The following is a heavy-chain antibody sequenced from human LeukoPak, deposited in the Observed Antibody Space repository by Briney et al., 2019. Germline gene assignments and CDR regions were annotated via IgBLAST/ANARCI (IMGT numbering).Heavy chain of an antibody. V-gene: IGHV3-21*01. CDR1: GFIFSTHS. J-gene: IGHJ4*02. Sequence: GGSLRLSCAASGFIFSTHSMSWVRQSPAKGLEWVSSISSGGSHIYYADSVKGRFTISRDNARNSLFLQMNSLRAEDTAVYYCVRDFRTQLDGYSPPYHFDYWGQGALDTVSS. CDR3: VRDFRTQLDGYSPPYHFDY. CDR2: ISSGGSHI. D-gene: IGHD5-24*01.